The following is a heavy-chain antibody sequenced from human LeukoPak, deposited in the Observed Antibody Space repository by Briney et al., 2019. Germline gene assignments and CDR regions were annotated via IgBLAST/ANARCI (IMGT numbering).Heavy chain of an antibody. J-gene: IGHJ6*02. CDR1: GFTFSSHA. CDR3: AKDGGGSLEWLPPMDV. CDR2: ITGSGGGT. Sequence: GGSLRLSCAASGFTFSSHAMGWVRQAPGKGLEWVSSITGSGGGTYYGDSVKGRFTISRDNSKNTLYLQMNSLRAEDTAVYYCAKDGGGSLEWLPPMDVWGQGTTVTVTS. D-gene: IGHD3-3*01. V-gene: IGHV3-23*01.